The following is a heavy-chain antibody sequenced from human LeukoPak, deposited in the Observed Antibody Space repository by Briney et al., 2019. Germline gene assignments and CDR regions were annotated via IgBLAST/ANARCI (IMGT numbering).Heavy chain of an antibody. J-gene: IGHJ4*02. D-gene: IGHD4-11*01. CDR3: AGSSKSNYPFDY. CDR2: IYTSGST. V-gene: IGHV4-61*02. CDR1: GGSISSGSYY. Sequence: SETLSLTCTVSGGSISSGSYYWSWIRQPAGKGLEWIGRIYTSGSTNYNPSLKSRVTISVDTSKNQFSLKLSSVTAADTAVYYCAGSSKSNYPFDYWGQGTLVTVSS.